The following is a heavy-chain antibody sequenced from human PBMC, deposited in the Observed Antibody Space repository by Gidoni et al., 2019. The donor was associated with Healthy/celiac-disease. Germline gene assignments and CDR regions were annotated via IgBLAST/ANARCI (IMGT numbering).Heavy chain of an antibody. J-gene: IGHJ6*03. CDR1: GFTFSNAW. CDR3: STLYVGYYMDV. D-gene: IGHD3-10*01. Sequence: EVQLVESGGGLVNPGESLSLSCVASGFTFSNAWMNWVRQAPGKGLEWVGRIKSKVDGGTPDYAAPVKGRFTISRDDSKDTLYLQMNSLRIEDTAVYYCSTLYVGYYMDVWGKGTTVTVSS. V-gene: IGHV3-15*07. CDR2: IKSKVDGGTP.